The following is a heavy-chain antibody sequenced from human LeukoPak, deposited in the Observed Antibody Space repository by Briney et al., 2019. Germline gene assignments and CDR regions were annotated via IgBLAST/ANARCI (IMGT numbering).Heavy chain of an antibody. CDR1: GFTFSSYW. V-gene: IGHV3-7*01. J-gene: IGHJ4*02. CDR2: MNRDGSEK. D-gene: IGHD1-1*01. CDR3: KSGGAAPGSFDY. Sequence: GGSLRLSCAASGFTFSSYWMSWVRQAPGKGLEWVANMNRDGSEKNYVDSIKGRFTISRDNAANSLYLQMNSLRVEDTAVYYCKSGGAAPGSFDYWGQGTLVTVSP.